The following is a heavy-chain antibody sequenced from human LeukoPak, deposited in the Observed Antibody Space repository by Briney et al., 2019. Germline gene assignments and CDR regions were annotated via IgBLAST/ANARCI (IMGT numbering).Heavy chain of an antibody. J-gene: IGHJ6*03. Sequence: SETLSLTCTVSGGSISSSSYYWGWIRQPPGTGLEWIGSIYYSGSTYYNPSLKSRVTISVDTSKNQFSLKLSSVTAADTAVYYCARDGGYYYMDVWGKGTTVTVSS. CDR2: IYYSGST. D-gene: IGHD3-16*01. CDR1: GGSISSSSYY. V-gene: IGHV4-39*02. CDR3: ARDGGYYYMDV.